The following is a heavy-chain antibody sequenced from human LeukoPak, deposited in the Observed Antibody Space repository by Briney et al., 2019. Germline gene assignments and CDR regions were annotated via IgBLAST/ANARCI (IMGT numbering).Heavy chain of an antibody. CDR2: ITGSGAST. CDR3: AQMVRGFNY. CDR1: GFTFNNYG. J-gene: IGHJ4*02. D-gene: IGHD3-10*01. V-gene: IGHV3-23*01. Sequence: GGSLRLSCAASGFTFNNYGMSWVRQAPGKGLEWVSTITGSGASTYYADSVTGRFTISRDNSKSTLLLQMGSLRAEDTAVYYCAQMVRGFNYWGQGTLVTVSS.